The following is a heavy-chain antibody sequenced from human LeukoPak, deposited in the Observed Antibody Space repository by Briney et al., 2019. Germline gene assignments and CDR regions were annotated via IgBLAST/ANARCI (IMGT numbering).Heavy chain of an antibody. Sequence: SETLSLTCTVSGGSISSYYWTWIRQPPGKGLEWIGSIYYSGSTYYNPSLKSRVTISVDTSKNQFSLKLSSVTAADTAVYYCARLGKYSSSSRPFDYWGQGTLVTVSS. J-gene: IGHJ4*02. CDR2: IYYSGST. CDR1: GGSISSYY. D-gene: IGHD6-6*01. CDR3: ARLGKYSSSSRPFDY. V-gene: IGHV4-59*05.